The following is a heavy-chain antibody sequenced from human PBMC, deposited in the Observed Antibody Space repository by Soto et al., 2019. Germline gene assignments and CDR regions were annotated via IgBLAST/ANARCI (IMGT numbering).Heavy chain of an antibody. Sequence: SETLSLTCTVSGGSISSGDYYWSWIRQPPGKGLEWIGYIYYSGSTYYNPSLKSRVTISVDTSKNQFSLKLSSVTAADTAVYYCARETYNWNYEEYNWFDPWGQGTMVTVSS. V-gene: IGHV4-30-4*01. CDR2: IYYSGST. CDR3: ARETYNWNYEEYNWFDP. D-gene: IGHD1-7*01. J-gene: IGHJ5*02. CDR1: GGSISSGDYY.